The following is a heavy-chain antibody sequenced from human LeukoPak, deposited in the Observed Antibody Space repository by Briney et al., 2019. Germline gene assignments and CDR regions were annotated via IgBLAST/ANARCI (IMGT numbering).Heavy chain of an antibody. CDR1: GFTFSNYA. CDR2: VTGRGSST. J-gene: IGHJ4*02. CDR3: TKWGDFDILTGYYVSDF. Sequence: GASLRLSCVASGFTFSNYAMSWVRQAPGKRLEWVSAVTGRGSSTYYADSVKGRFTISRDNSRNTLFLQMNSLRAEDTAIYYCTKWGDFDILTGYYVSDFWGQGTLVIVSS. V-gene: IGHV3-23*01. D-gene: IGHD3-9*01.